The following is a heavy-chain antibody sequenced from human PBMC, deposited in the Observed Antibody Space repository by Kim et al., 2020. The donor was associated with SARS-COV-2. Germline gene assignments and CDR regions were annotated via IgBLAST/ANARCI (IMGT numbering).Heavy chain of an antibody. J-gene: IGHJ4*02. Sequence: GGSLRLSCAASGFTFSNYAMNWVRQAPGKGLEWVSVISPSSLSIYYADSVKGRFTISRDNSRSMLYLEMKSLRAEDTAVYYCAKFGLVERSHFGFWGQGILVTVSS. CDR2: ISPSSLSI. CDR3: AKFGLVERSHFGF. D-gene: IGHD2-2*01. V-gene: IGHV3-23*01. CDR1: GFTFSNYA.